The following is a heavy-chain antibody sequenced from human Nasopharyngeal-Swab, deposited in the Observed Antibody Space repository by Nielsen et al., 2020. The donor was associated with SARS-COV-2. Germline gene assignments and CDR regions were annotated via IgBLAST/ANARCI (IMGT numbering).Heavy chain of an antibody. Sequence: GGSLRLSCAASGFTFSSYSMNWVRQAPGQGLEWVSSISSSSSYIYYADSVKGRFTISRDNAKNSLYLQMNSLRAEDTAVYYCARLAPPYSSSWRATPNYYYYYMDVWGKGTTVTVSS. V-gene: IGHV3-21*01. J-gene: IGHJ6*03. CDR2: ISSSSSYI. CDR3: ARLAPPYSSSWRATPNYYYYYMDV. D-gene: IGHD6-13*01. CDR1: GFTFSSYS.